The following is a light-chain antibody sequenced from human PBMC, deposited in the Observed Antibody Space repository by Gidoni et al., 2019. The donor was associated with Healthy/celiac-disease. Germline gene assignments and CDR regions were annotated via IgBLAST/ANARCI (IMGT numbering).Light chain of an antibody. V-gene: IGKV1-39*01. CDR1: QSISSY. Sequence: DIQMTQSPSSLSASVGDRVTITCRASQSISSYLNWYQQKPGKAPKPLIYAASRLQSGVPSRFSGSGSGTEFTLTISSLQPEDFATYYCQQSYSTPCSFGQGTKLEIK. CDR3: QQSYSTPCS. CDR2: AAS. J-gene: IGKJ2*04.